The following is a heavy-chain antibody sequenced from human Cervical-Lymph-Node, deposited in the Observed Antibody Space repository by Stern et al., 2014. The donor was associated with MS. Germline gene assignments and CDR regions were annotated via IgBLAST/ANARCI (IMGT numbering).Heavy chain of an antibody. CDR1: GYSFTSYF. Sequence: QVQLAPSGAEVMKPGASVKVYCMASGYSFTSYFLNCVRQAHGKGLEWMGIINPSAGNTNYAQKFQGRVVMTSDTSTGTVYMELSSLRSEDTAVYYCARDEGADYWGQGTLVTVSS. CDR2: INPSAGNT. V-gene: IGHV1-46*01. J-gene: IGHJ4*02. CDR3: ARDEGADY.